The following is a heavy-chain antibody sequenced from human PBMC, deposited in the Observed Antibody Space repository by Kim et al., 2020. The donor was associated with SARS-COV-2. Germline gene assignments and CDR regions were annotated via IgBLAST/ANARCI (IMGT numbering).Heavy chain of an antibody. D-gene: IGHD5-12*01. CDR3: ARGTVDNGGQLTAKFKFDH. Sequence: ASVKVSCSASGYTFSDNYIHWVRQAPGQGLEWMGLVNPKTGGTNYARRFQGRATMTRDTSISTGYMEISGLRYDDTAVYYCARGTVDNGGQLTAKFKFDHWGQGTLVTVSS. CDR1: GYTFSDNY. CDR2: VNPKTGGT. J-gene: IGHJ4*02. V-gene: IGHV1-2*02.